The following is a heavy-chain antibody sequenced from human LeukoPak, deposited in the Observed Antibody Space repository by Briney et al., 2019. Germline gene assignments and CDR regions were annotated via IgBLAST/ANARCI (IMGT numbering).Heavy chain of an antibody. CDR3: ARGVNCSGTNCPFDY. CDR2: IYPRDSDT. CDR1: GYSFTNYW. D-gene: IGHD2-2*01. V-gene: IGHV5-51*01. J-gene: IGHJ4*02. Sequence: GESLKISCKGSGYSFTNYWIGWVRQMPGKGLEWMGIIYPRDSDTKASPSFQGQDTMSVDKSISTAYLQWSSLKASDTAMYFCARGVNCSGTNCPFDYWGQGTLVTVSS.